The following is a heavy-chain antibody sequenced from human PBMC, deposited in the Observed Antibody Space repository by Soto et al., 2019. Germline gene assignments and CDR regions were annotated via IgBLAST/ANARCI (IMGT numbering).Heavy chain of an antibody. V-gene: IGHV1-18*01. CDR2: ISAYNTNT. Sequence: QVQLVQSGAEVKKPGASVKVSCKTSGYTFTSYHISWVRQAPGQGLEWMGWISAYNTNTNYAQKFQGRVTMTTDTLTSIAYMELRSLRSDDTXVYXXARDTPPTDYWGQGTLVTVSS. CDR1: GYTFTSYH. CDR3: ARDTPPTDY. J-gene: IGHJ4*02.